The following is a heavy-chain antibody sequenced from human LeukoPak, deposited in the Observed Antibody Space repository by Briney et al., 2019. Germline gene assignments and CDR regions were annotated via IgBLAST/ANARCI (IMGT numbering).Heavy chain of an antibody. CDR3: ARGTYYYGSGSYCGLYY. Sequence: SQTLSLTCAISGDSVSSNSAAWNWIRQSPSRGLEWLGRTYYRSKWYNDYAVSVKSRITINPDTSKNQFSLQLNSVTPEDTAVYYCARGTYYYGSGSYCGLYYWGQGTLVTVSS. D-gene: IGHD3-10*01. J-gene: IGHJ4*02. CDR1: GDSVSSNSAA. V-gene: IGHV6-1*01. CDR2: TYYRSKWYN.